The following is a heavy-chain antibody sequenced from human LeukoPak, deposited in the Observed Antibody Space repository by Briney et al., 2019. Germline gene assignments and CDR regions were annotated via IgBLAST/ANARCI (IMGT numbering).Heavy chain of an antibody. CDR2: INHSGST. J-gene: IGHJ4*02. CDR3: ARGYGGGVDY. CDR1: GGSISGYY. Sequence: SETLSLTCAVYGGSISGYYWSWIRQPPGKGLEWIGEINHSGSTNYNPSLKSRVTISVDTSKNQFSLKLSSVTAADTAVYYCARGYGGGVDYWGQGTLVTVSS. V-gene: IGHV4-34*01. D-gene: IGHD4-23*01.